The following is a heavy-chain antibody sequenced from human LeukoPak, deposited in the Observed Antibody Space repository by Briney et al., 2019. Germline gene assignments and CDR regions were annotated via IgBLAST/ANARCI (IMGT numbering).Heavy chain of an antibody. CDR1: GYSFTSYW. J-gene: IGHJ5*02. D-gene: IGHD2-15*01. CDR2: IYPGDSDT. V-gene: IGHV5-51*01. Sequence: GESLKISCKGSGYSFTSYWIGWVRQMPGKGLEWMGIIYPGDSDTRYSPSFQGQVTISADKSISTAYLQWSSLKASDTAMYYCARRRCSGGSCYPFDPWGQGTLVTVSS. CDR3: ARRRCSGGSCYPFDP.